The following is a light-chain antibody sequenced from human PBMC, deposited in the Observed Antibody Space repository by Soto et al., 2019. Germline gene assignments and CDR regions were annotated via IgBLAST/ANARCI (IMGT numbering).Light chain of an antibody. CDR2: DAS. CDR1: QSLSSSQ. V-gene: IGKV3-20*01. CDR3: QQYGSSPLT. J-gene: IGKJ4*01. Sequence: IVLTQSPGTLSFSPGERATLSGRASQSLSSSQLAWYQQKPGQAPRLLIHDASSRATGISDRFTGSGSGTDFTLTITTLEPEDFAVYYCQQYGSSPLTFGGGTKVDI.